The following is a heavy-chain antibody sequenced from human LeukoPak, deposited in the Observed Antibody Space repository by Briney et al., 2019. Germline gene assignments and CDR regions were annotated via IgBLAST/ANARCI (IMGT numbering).Heavy chain of an antibody. CDR2: INHSGST. J-gene: IGHJ6*03. CDR1: GGSFSGYY. CDR3: ARGVYSLYNYSYYIDV. D-gene: IGHD1-26*01. Sequence: SETLSLTCGVYGGSFSGYYWSWIRQPPGKGLEWIGEINHSGSTNYNPSLTNRVTISVDMSKNQFSLNLSSVTAADTAVYYCARGVYSLYNYSYYIDVWGEGTTVTVSS. V-gene: IGHV4-34*01.